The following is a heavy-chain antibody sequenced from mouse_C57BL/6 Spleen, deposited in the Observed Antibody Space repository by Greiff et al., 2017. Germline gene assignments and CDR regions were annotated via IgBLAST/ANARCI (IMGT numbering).Heavy chain of an antibody. CDR2: IYPGNGDT. CDR3: TRAITEVVANPFDY. V-gene: IGHV1-5*01. CDR1: GYTFTSYW. J-gene: IGHJ2*01. Sequence: EVQLQQSGTVLARPGASVKMSCKTSGYTFTSYWMHWVNQRPGQGLEWIGAIYPGNGDTSYNQKFKGKAKLTADTSASTAYMQLSTLTDEDSAVYYGTRAITEVVANPFDYWGQGTTLTVSS. D-gene: IGHD1-1*01.